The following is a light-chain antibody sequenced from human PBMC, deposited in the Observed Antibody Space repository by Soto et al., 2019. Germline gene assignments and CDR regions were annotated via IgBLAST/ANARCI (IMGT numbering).Light chain of an antibody. CDR3: QQYNNWPPIT. Sequence: ETVMTQSPATLSVSPGDSATLSCRASQSVATNLAWYQWKPGQAPRLLIYRASIRATGIPARFSGSGSGTEFTLTISSLQSEDFKVYYCQQYNNWPPITFGQGTRLEIK. CDR1: QSVATN. CDR2: RAS. J-gene: IGKJ5*01. V-gene: IGKV3-15*01.